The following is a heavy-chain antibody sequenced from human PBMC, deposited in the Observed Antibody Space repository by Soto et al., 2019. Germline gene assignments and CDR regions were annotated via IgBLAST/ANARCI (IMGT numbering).Heavy chain of an antibody. CDR1: GYTFTSYY. CDR2: INPSGGST. CDR3: ARDHRVVVAATPRLLYYYYCMDV. J-gene: IGHJ6*02. Sequence: ASVKVSCKASGYTFTSYYMHWVRQAPGQGLEWMGIINPSGGSTSYAQKFQGRVTMTRDTSTSTVYMELSSLRSEDTAVYYCARDHRVVVAATPRLLYYYYCMDVWGQGTTVTVSS. D-gene: IGHD2-15*01. V-gene: IGHV1-46*01.